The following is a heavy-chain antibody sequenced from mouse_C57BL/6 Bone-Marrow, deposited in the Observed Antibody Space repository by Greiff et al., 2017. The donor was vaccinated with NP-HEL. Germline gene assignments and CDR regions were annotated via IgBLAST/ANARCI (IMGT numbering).Heavy chain of an antibody. CDR2: ISDGGSYT. V-gene: IGHV5-4*01. Sequence: VELVESGGGLVKPGGSLKLSCAASGFTFSSYAMSWVRQTPEKRLEWVATISDGGSYTYYPDNVKGRFTISRDNAKNNLYLQMSHLKSEDTAMYYCASLYGSNLAYWGQGTLVTVSA. D-gene: IGHD1-1*01. J-gene: IGHJ3*01. CDR1: GFTFSSYA. CDR3: ASLYGSNLAY.